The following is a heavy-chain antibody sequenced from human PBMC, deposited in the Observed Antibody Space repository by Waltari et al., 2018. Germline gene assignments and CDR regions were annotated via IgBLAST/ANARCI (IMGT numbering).Heavy chain of an antibody. CDR1: GGSISSRDYY. Sequence: QLQLQESGPGLVKPSETMSLTCTVSGGSISSRDYYWDWIRQPPGKGLEWIGSIYYSGNTYYNPSLKSRVTISVDTSKHQFSLNLSSVTAADAAVYYCTRRGEVRGLDVWGQGTTVTVSS. D-gene: IGHD3-16*01. J-gene: IGHJ6*02. V-gene: IGHV4-39*01. CDR2: IYYSGNT. CDR3: TRRGEVRGLDV.